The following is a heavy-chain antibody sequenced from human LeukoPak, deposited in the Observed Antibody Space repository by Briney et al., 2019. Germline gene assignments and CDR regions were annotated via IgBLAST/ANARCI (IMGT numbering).Heavy chain of an antibody. D-gene: IGHD3-10*01. J-gene: IGHJ4*02. CDR3: ARDSGSGNYEG. Sequence: PSETLSLTCTVSGGSISSYYWSWIGQPPGKGLEWIGYIYYRGSTNYNPSLKSRVTISVDTSKNQFSLKLSSVTAADTAVYYCARDSGSGNYEGWGQGTLVTVSS. CDR1: GGSISSYY. CDR2: IYYRGST. V-gene: IGHV4-59*01.